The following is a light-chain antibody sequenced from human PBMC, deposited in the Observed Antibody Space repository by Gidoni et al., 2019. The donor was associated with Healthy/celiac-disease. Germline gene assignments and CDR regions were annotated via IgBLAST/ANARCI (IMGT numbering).Light chain of an antibody. CDR3: SSYTSSSTLDVV. CDR2: DVS. J-gene: IGLJ2*01. CDR1: SSAVGGYNY. V-gene: IGLV2-14*03. Sequence: QSDLTQPASVSGSPGQSITISCTGTSSAVGGYNYVSWYQQHPGKAPKLMIYDVSNRPSGVSNRFSGSKSGNTASLTISGLQAEDEADYYCSSYTSSSTLDVVFGGGTKLTVL.